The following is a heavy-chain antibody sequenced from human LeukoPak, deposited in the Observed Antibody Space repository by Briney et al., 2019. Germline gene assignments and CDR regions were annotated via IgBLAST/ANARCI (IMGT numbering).Heavy chain of an antibody. CDR3: ARSPPMSQFDY. CDR2: ISYDGSNK. J-gene: IGHJ4*02. D-gene: IGHD3-22*01. CDR1: GFTFSSYA. V-gene: IGHV3-30*14. Sequence: GGSLRLSCAASGFTFSSYAMHWVRQAPGKGLEWVAVISYDGSNKYYADSVKGRFTIPRDNSKNTLYLQMNSLRAEDTAVYYCARSPPMSQFDYWGQGTLVTVSS.